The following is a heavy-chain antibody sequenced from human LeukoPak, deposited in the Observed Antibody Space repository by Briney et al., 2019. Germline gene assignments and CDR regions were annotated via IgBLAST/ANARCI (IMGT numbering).Heavy chain of an antibody. CDR3: ATLCSGGFCYVDY. V-gene: IGHV1-69*04. Sequence: ASVKVSCKASGGTFPNYEISWVRQAPGQGLEWMGRFVPSVDVANYSPKFRGRVTITADKSTTTVFMELSSLRSEDTAVYYCATLCSGGFCYVDYWGQGILVTVSS. J-gene: IGHJ4*02. D-gene: IGHD2-15*01. CDR2: FVPSVDVA. CDR1: GGTFPNYE.